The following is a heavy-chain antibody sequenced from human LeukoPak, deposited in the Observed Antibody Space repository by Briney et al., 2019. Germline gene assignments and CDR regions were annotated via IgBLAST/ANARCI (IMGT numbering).Heavy chain of an antibody. CDR3: ARQYYYDSSGYLFAAGFDY. Sequence: SVKVSCKASGGTFSSYAISWVRQAPGQGLEWMGRIIPIFATASYAQKFQGRATITTDESTSTAYMELSSLRSEDTAVYYCARQYYYDSSGYLFAAGFDYWGQGTLVTVSS. J-gene: IGHJ4*02. V-gene: IGHV1-69*05. CDR1: GGTFSSYA. D-gene: IGHD3-22*01. CDR2: IIPIFATA.